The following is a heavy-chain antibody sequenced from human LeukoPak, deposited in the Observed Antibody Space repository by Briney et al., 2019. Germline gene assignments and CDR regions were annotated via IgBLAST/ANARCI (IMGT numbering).Heavy chain of an antibody. V-gene: IGHV3-33*06. Sequence: PGGSLRLSCAASGFTCSDYGIHWVRQAPGKGLEWVAVIWYDGTNKYYGDAVKGRFTISRDNSKNTLYLQMNSLRAEDTAVYYCAKDRGSYSTTADSWGQGTLVTVSS. D-gene: IGHD1-26*01. CDR1: GFTCSDYG. CDR3: AKDRGSYSTTADS. J-gene: IGHJ5*01. CDR2: IWYDGTNK.